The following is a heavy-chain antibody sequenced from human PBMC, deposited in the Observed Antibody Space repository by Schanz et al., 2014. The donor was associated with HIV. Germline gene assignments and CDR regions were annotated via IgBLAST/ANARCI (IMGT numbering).Heavy chain of an antibody. J-gene: IGHJ4*01. CDR2: VRHIGGT. CDR1: GGSFRGYY. Sequence: QVQLQQWGAGLLKPSETLNLTCAVYGGSFRGYYWTWIRQFPGVGLEWIGGVRHIGGTNYNPSLKGRFTMSMDMSKNQFSLTLPSLTAADTAVYFCARGDFGGNSVDYWGHGNMVTVSS. V-gene: IGHV4-34*01. D-gene: IGHD4-17*01. CDR3: ARGDFGGNSVDY.